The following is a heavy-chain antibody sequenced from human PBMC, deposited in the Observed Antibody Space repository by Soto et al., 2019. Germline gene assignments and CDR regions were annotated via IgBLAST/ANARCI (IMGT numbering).Heavy chain of an antibody. CDR2: SRNKDHSYSR. CDR1: GCTLSDHY. CDR3: VRGHWSFDY. V-gene: IGHV3-72*01. Sequence: XGSLRLSCAASGCTLSDHYMDWVRQAPGKGLEWVARSRNKDHSYSREYAASVKGRFTISRDDSKNSLYLQMSSLKAEDTAVYYCVRGHWSFDYWGQGTVVTVSS. D-gene: IGHD2-8*02. J-gene: IGHJ4*02.